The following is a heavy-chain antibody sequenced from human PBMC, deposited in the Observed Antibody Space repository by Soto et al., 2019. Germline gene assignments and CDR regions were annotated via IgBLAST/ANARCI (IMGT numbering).Heavy chain of an antibody. Sequence: GWSLRLSCAASGFTFSSYAMSWVRQAPGKGLEWVSAISGSGGSTYYADSVKGRFTISRDNSKNTLYLQMNSLRAEDTAVYYCAKDGARYSYGCYWGQGTLVTVSS. CDR1: GFTFSSYA. CDR3: AKDGARYSYGCY. V-gene: IGHV3-23*01. D-gene: IGHD5-18*01. CDR2: ISGSGGST. J-gene: IGHJ4*02.